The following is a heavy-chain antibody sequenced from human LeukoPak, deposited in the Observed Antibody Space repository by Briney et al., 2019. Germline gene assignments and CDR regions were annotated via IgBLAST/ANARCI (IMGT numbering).Heavy chain of an antibody. CDR2: IYHSGST. CDR1: GGSISSGGYY. CDR3: AQTRGGDFDY. V-gene: IGHV4-30-2*01. D-gene: IGHD3-16*01. J-gene: IGHJ4*02. Sequence: PSETLSLTFTVSGGSISSGGYYWSWIRQPPGKGMEWIGYIYHSGSTYYNPSLKSRVTISVDRSKNQFSLKLSSVTAADTAVYYCAQTRGGDFDYWGQGTLVTVSS.